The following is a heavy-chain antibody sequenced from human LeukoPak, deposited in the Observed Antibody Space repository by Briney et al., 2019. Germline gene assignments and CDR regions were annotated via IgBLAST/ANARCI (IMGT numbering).Heavy chain of an antibody. J-gene: IGHJ4*02. Sequence: GGSLRLSCAASGFTFRNYAMAWVRQTPDKGLEWVSAIIDDGDDKYHADSVKGRFIISRDNSKNILYLQMNGLRAEDTAIYYCAKGSRSSRPYYFDYWGQGMLVTVSS. D-gene: IGHD6-6*01. CDR3: AKGSRSSRPYYFDY. CDR1: GFTFRNYA. V-gene: IGHV3-23*01. CDR2: IIDDGDDK.